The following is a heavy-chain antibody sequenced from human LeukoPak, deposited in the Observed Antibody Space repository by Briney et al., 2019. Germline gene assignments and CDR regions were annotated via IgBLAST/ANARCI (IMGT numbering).Heavy chain of an antibody. CDR3: AKGNWRYFDY. V-gene: IGHV3-53*01. J-gene: IGHJ4*02. D-gene: IGHD1-1*01. Sequence: GGSLRLSCAASGFTVSSNYMTWVRQAPGKGLEWVSVIYSGGTTSYADSVKGRFTISRDNSKNTLYLQMNSLGADDTAVYYCAKGNWRYFDYWGQGTLVTVSS. CDR2: IYSGGTT. CDR1: GFTVSSNY.